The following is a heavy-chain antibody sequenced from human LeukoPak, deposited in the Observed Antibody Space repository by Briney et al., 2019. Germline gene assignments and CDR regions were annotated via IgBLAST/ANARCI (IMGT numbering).Heavy chain of an antibody. D-gene: IGHD4-17*01. J-gene: IGHJ2*01. CDR3: ARGLNDYGDYSGWYFDL. Sequence: GGSLRLSCAASGFTFSSYSMNWVRQAPGKGLEWVSSISSSSYIYYADSVKGRFTISRDNAKNSLYLQMNSLRAEDTAVYYCARGLNDYGDYSGWYFDLWGRGTLVTVSS. CDR2: ISSSSYI. CDR1: GFTFSSYS. V-gene: IGHV3-21*01.